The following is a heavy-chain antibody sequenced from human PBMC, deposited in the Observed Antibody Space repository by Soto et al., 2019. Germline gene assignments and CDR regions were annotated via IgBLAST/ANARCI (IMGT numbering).Heavy chain of an antibody. D-gene: IGHD3-22*01. Sequence: QPGGSLRLSCAASGFTFSSYAMHWVRQAPGKGLEWVAVISYDGSNKYYADSVKGRFTISRDNSKNTLYLQMNSLRAEDTAVYYCARDTYYYDSSGYYYATPYYYGMDVWGQGTTVTVSS. V-gene: IGHV3-30-3*01. CDR2: ISYDGSNK. CDR1: GFTFSSYA. J-gene: IGHJ6*02. CDR3: ARDTYYYDSSGYYYATPYYYGMDV.